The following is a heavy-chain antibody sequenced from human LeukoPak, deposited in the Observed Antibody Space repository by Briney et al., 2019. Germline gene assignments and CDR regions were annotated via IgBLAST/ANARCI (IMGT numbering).Heavy chain of an antibody. CDR3: RKDPNGNFIGAFDF. D-gene: IGHD4-23*01. CDR1: RFAFHNYA. CDR2: ISVDGGDI. J-gene: IGHJ3*01. Sequence: PGGSLRLSCAASRFAFHNYAMTWIRQAPERGLEWVSSISVDGGDIKYTDSAKGRFTISRDNSKGTLYLQMDSLRVEDTAVYYCRKDPNGNFIGAFDFWGQGTMVTVSS. V-gene: IGHV3-23*01.